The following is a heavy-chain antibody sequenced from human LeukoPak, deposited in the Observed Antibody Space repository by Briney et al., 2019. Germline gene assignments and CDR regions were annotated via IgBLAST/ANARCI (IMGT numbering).Heavy chain of an antibody. CDR3: ARQEITMVRGVIISPWFDP. CDR1: GGSISSSSYY. CDR2: IYYSGST. Sequence: SETLSLTCTVSGGSISSSSYYWGWIRQPPGKGLEWIGSIYYSGSTYYNPSLKSRVTISVDTSKNQFSLKLSSVTAADTAVYYCARQEITMVRGVIISPWFDPWGQGTLVTVSS. J-gene: IGHJ5*02. V-gene: IGHV4-39*01. D-gene: IGHD3-10*01.